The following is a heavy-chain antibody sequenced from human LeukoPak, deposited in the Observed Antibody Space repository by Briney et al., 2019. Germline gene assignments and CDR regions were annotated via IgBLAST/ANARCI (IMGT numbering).Heavy chain of an antibody. Sequence: GGSLRLSCAASGFTLSSSWMHWVRQVPGEGLVWVARMNEDGRRTDVAGSVRGRFTISRDIAKNTLFLQMNSLRVEDTAVYHCVRDFGGEDDFWGQGTLVAVSS. CDR2: MNEDGRRT. D-gene: IGHD2-15*01. J-gene: IGHJ4*02. CDR3: VRDFGGEDDF. V-gene: IGHV3-74*01. CDR1: GFTLSSSW.